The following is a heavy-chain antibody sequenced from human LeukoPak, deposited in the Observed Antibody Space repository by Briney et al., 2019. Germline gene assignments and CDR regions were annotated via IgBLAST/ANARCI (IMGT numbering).Heavy chain of an antibody. CDR1: GYSFTSYW. CDR3: ARLGATRGEHYYYMDV. D-gene: IGHD1-26*01. Sequence: GESLKISCKGSGYSFTSYWIGWVRQRPGKGLEWMGIIYPGDSDTRYSPSFQGQVTISADKSISTAYLQWSSLKASDTAMYYCARLGATRGEHYYYMDVWGKGTTVTVSS. J-gene: IGHJ6*03. CDR2: IYPGDSDT. V-gene: IGHV5-51*01.